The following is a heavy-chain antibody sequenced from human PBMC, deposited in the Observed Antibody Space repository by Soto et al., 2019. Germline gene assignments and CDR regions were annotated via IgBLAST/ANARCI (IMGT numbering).Heavy chain of an antibody. Sequence: PSETLSLTCTVSGGSISSGDHYWSWIRQPPGKGLEWIGYIYYTGNTKYNASLKSRVTISVDTSKNLFSLKLKSVTAADTAVYYCAKGGRDRPQAYYFDYWGQGTLVTVSS. V-gene: IGHV4-30-4*01. CDR3: AKGGRDRPQAYYFDY. CDR2: IYYTGNT. D-gene: IGHD1-26*01. CDR1: GGSISSGDHY. J-gene: IGHJ4*02.